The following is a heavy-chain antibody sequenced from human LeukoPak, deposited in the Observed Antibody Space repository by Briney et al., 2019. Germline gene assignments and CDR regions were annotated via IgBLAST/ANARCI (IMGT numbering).Heavy chain of an antibody. D-gene: IGHD3-3*01. CDR2: ISGSGGST. CDR3: AKDSQIFGVVTNWFDP. CDR1: GFTFSSYA. J-gene: IGHJ5*02. V-gene: IGHV3-23*01. Sequence: GGSLRLSCAASGFTFSSYAMSWVRQAPGKGLEWVSAISGSGGSTYYADSVKGRFTISRDNSKNTLYLQMNSLRAEDTAVYYCAKDSQIFGVVTNWFDPWGQGTLVTVSS.